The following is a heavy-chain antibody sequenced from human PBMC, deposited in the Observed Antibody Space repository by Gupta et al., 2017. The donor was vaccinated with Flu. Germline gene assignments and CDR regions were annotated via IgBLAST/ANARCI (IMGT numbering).Heavy chain of an antibody. CDR3: ARLRPLLRFLAA. CDR1: SFSGYY. V-gene: IGHV4-34*01. D-gene: IGHD3-3*01. J-gene: IGHJ5*02. Sequence: SFSGYYWSWIRQSPGKGLEWIGEINHSGDTNYNPSLKSRVTISVDTSKSQFSLNLTSVTAADTAVYYCARLRPLLRFLAAWGQGTLVTVS. CDR2: INHSGDT.